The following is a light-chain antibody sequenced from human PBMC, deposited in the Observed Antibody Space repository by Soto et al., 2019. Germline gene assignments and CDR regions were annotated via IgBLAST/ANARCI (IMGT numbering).Light chain of an antibody. CDR3: QQANNFPRT. CDR2: AAS. CDR1: QAISTW. J-gene: IGKJ1*01. V-gene: IGKV1D-12*01. Sequence: DIQMTQSPSSVSASVGDRVTITCRARQAISTWLAWYQQKPGKAPKLLIYAASNLLTGVPSRFSGSGSRTDFTLTISSLQPEDFATYYCQQANNFPRTFGKGTKVEIK.